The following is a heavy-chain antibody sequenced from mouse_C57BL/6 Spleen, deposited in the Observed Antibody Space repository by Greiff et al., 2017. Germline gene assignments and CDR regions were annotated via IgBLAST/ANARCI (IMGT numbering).Heavy chain of an antibody. CDR1: GFSLPSYA. CDR3: ARIPYDGYYVPYAD. D-gene: IGHD2-3*01. V-gene: IGHV2-9-1*01. J-gene: IGHJ3*01. Sequence: VQVVASGPGLAAPSQSLSITCPVSGFSLPSYAISWVRPPPGKGLEWLGVIWPGGGTNYNSALKSRLSISKDNSKSQVFLKMNSLQTDDTARYCCARIPYDGYYVPYADRGEGTLVTDTA. CDR2: IWPGGGT.